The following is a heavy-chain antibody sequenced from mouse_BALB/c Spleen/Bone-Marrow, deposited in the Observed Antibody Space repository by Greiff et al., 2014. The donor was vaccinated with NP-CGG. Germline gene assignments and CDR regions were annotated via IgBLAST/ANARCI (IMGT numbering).Heavy chain of an antibody. CDR2: INPYNDGT. Sequence: VQLKGSGPGLVKPWASVKMSCKASGYTFTSYVFRWGEQKPGQGLWWIGYINPYNDGTKYNEKFKGKATLTSDKSSSTAYMELSSLTSEDSAVYYCARQGVDYFDYWGQGTTLTVSS. J-gene: IGHJ2*01. CDR3: ARQGVDYFDY. CDR1: GYTFTSYV. V-gene: IGHV1-14*01.